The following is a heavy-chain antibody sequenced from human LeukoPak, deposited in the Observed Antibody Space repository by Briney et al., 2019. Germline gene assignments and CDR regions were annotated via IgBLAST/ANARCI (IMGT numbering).Heavy chain of an antibody. CDR3: ARQSLSYYYGSGSYRHYYYYYMDV. Sequence: GESLKISCKGSGSRFTSYWIGWVRQMPGKGLEWMGIIYLGDSDTRYSPSFQGQVTISADKSISTAYLKWSSLKASDTAMYYCARQSLSYYYGSGSYRHYYYYYMDVWGKGTTVTVSS. V-gene: IGHV5-51*01. CDR1: GSRFTSYW. J-gene: IGHJ6*03. CDR2: IYLGDSDT. D-gene: IGHD3-10*01.